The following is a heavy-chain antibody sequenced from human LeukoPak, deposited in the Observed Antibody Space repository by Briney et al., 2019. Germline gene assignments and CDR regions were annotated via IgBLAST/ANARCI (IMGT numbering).Heavy chain of an antibody. J-gene: IGHJ6*04. V-gene: IGHV4-4*07. CDR1: GGSISSYY. CDR3: ARLLVLLWFGESDV. D-gene: IGHD3-10*01. Sequence: SETLSLTCTVSGGSISSYYWSWIRQPAGKGLEWIGRIYSSGSTNYNSSLKSRVIMSVDTSKNQFSLKLSSVTAADTAVYYCARLLVLLWFGESDVWGKGTTVTVSS. CDR2: IYSSGST.